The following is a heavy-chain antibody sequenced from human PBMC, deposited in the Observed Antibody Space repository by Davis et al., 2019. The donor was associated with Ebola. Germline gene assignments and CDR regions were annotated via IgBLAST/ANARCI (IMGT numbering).Heavy chain of an antibody. J-gene: IGHJ5*02. V-gene: IGHV1-69*13. D-gene: IGHD6-6*01. CDR2: IIPIFGTA. CDR1: GGTFTSYA. Sequence: AASVKVSCKASGGTFTSYAISWVRQAPGQGLEWMGGIIPIFGTANYAQKFQGRVTITADESTSTAYMELSSLRSEDTAVYYCASLSSIAARDNWFDPWGQGTLVTVSS. CDR3: ASLSSIAARDNWFDP.